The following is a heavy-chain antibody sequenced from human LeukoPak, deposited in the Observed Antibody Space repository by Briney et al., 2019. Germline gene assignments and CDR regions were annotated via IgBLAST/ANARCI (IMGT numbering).Heavy chain of an antibody. CDR2: INAGNGNT. CDR1: GYTFTSYA. CDR3: ARPYYDFWSGYLDYFDY. J-gene: IGHJ4*02. Sequence: ASVKVSCKASGYTFTSYAMHWVRQAPGQRLEWMGWINAGNGNTKYSQKFQGRVTITRDTSASTAYKELSSLRSEDTAVYYCARPYYDFWSGYLDYFDYWGQGTLVTVSS. V-gene: IGHV1-3*01. D-gene: IGHD3-3*01.